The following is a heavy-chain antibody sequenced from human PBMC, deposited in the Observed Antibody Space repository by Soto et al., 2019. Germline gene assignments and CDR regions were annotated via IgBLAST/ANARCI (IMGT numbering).Heavy chain of an antibody. CDR3: AKSPRGIAAAVYYYYYYMDV. CDR1: GFTFSSYA. V-gene: IGHV3-23*01. D-gene: IGHD6-13*01. CDR2: ISGSGGST. J-gene: IGHJ6*03. Sequence: GGSLRLSCAASGFTFSSYAMSWVRQAPGKGLEWVSAISGSGGSTYYADSVKGRFTISRDNSKNTLYLQMNSLRAEDTAVYYCAKSPRGIAAAVYYYYYYMDVWGKGTTVTVSS.